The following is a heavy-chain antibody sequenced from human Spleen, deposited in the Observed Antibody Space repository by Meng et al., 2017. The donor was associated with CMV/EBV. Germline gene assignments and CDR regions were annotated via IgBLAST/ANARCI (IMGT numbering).Heavy chain of an antibody. Sequence: GGSLRLSCAASGFTFNEYWMGWVRQAPGKGLEWVANIKQDGSEMNYVDSARDRFTISRDNAKNSLYLQMNALRAEDTALYYCATTYGSGSYYACPNWGQGTLVTVSS. CDR3: ATTYGSGSYYACPN. J-gene: IGHJ4*02. V-gene: IGHV3-7*01. D-gene: IGHD3-10*01. CDR2: IKQDGSEM. CDR1: GFTFNEYW.